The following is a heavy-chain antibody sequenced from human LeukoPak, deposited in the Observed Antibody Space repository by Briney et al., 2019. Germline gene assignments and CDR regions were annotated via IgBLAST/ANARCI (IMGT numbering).Heavy chain of an antibody. CDR2: IYTGGST. CDR1: GGSISSYY. D-gene: IGHD2-21*01. J-gene: IGHJ4*02. CDR3: AMKDCCGGFCYDRAFVY. Sequence: SETLSLTCTVSGGSISSYYWTWIRQPAGKGLEWIGRIYTGGSTNYNPSLQSRVTMSVDTSKNQFSLKLTSVTAADTAVYYCAMKDCCGGFCYDRAFVYWGQGTLVTVSS. V-gene: IGHV4-4*07.